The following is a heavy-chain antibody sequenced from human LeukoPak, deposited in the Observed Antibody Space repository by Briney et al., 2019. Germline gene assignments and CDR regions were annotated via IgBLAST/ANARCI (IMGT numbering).Heavy chain of an antibody. V-gene: IGHV3-7*01. D-gene: IGHD3-22*01. Sequence: PGGSLRLSCAASGFTFSSYWMSWVRQAPGKGLEWVANIKQDGSENYYVDSVKGRFTISRDNAKNSLYLQMNSLRAEDTAVYYCARDRGNGFDYDSSGHFDYWGQGTLVTVSS. CDR3: ARDRGNGFDYDSSGHFDY. CDR1: GFTFSSYW. CDR2: IKQDGSEN. J-gene: IGHJ4*02.